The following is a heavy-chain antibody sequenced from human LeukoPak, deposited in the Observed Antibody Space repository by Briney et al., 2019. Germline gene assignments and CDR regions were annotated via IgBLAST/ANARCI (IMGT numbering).Heavy chain of an antibody. CDR3: ARGGPQIYCSGGSCYNQKNWFDP. Sequence: SETLSLTCAVYGGSFSGYYWSWIRQPPGKGLEWIGEINHSGSTNYNPSLKSRVTISVDTSKNQFSLKLSSVTAADTAVYYCARGGPQIYCSGGSCYNQKNWFDPWGQGTLVTVSS. V-gene: IGHV4-34*01. CDR2: INHSGST. J-gene: IGHJ5*02. D-gene: IGHD2-15*01. CDR1: GGSFSGYY.